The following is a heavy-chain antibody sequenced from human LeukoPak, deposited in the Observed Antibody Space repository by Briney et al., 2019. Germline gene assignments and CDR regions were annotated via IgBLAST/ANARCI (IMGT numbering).Heavy chain of an antibody. CDR1: GYTFMSYG. V-gene: IGHV1-18*01. D-gene: IGHD6-6*01. CDR2: ISTYNGNT. Sequence: GASVKVSCKASGYTFMSYGISWLRQAPGQGLEWVGWISTYNGNTDYAQKVQDRVTMTRDTSTNTAYMELRSLRSDDTAVYYCARLYSSSSAWDYWGQGTLVTVSS. J-gene: IGHJ4*02. CDR3: ARLYSSSSAWDY.